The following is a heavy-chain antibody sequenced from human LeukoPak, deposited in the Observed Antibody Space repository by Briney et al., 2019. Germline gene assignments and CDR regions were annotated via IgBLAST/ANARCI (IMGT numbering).Heavy chain of an antibody. D-gene: IGHD5-18*01. V-gene: IGHV1-69*05. CDR1: GGTFSSYA. Sequence: ASVKVSCKASGGTFSSYAISWVRQAPGQGLEWMGGIIPILGTTNYAQKFQGRVTITTDESTSTAYMELSSLRSEDTAVYYCARGQRQYSYGYLPNWFDPWGQGTLVTVSS. CDR2: IIPILGTT. CDR3: ARGQRQYSYGYLPNWFDP. J-gene: IGHJ5*02.